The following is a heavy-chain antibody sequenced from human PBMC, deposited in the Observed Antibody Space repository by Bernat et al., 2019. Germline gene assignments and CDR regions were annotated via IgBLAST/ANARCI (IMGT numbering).Heavy chain of an antibody. CDR1: IFSFH. J-gene: IGHJ5*02. V-gene: IGHV4-59*01. D-gene: IGHD3-3*01. CDR2: IHYSGSG. Sequence: IFSFHWSWIRQPPGKGLEWIGYIHYSGSGNYNPSLKSRVTISVDTSKNQFSLKLNSVTAADTAVYYCARNYEFLSGYYYWFDPCG. CDR3: ARNYEFLSGYYYWFDP.